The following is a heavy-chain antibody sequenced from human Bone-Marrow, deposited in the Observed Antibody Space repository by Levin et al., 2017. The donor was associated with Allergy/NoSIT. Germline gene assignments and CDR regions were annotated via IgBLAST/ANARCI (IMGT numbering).Heavy chain of an antibody. D-gene: IGHD6-19*01. V-gene: IGHV4-59*01. CDR2: IHHSGSA. J-gene: IGHJ4*02. Sequence: TSETLSLTCTVSGGSISSYYWTWIRQPPGKGLEWIGYIHHSGSAKYNSSLKSRVTMSVETSKNQFSLNLSSVTAADTAVYYCASLSSAGGIDYWGQGTLVTVSS. CDR1: GGSISSYY. CDR3: ASLSSAGGIDY.